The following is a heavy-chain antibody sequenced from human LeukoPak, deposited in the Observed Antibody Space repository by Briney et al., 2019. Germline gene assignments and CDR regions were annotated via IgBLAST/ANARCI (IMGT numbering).Heavy chain of an antibody. CDR1: GYSSTGYG. CDR3: ATDRTTAYCGNSG. Sequence: GASVKVSCEASGYSSTGYGISWVRQAPGQGLEWMGWISAYNGNTNYAQNFQGRVTMTTDTSTSTAYMELRSLRSDDTAVYYCATDRTTAYCGNSGWGQGTLVTVSS. CDR2: ISAYNGNT. J-gene: IGHJ4*02. V-gene: IGHV1-18*01. D-gene: IGHD4-23*01.